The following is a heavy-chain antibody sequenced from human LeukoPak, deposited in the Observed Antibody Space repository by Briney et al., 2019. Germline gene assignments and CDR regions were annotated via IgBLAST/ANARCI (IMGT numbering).Heavy chain of an antibody. J-gene: IGHJ4*02. CDR3: AADRSAAGSLFDY. CDR1: GGTFSSYA. D-gene: IGHD6-13*01. V-gene: IGHV1-69*05. Sequence: SVKVSCKASGGTFSSYAISWVRQAPGQALEWMGGIIPIFGTANYAQKFQGRVTITRNTSISTAYMELSSLRSEDTAVYYCAADRSAAGSLFDYWGQGTLVTVSS. CDR2: IIPIFGTA.